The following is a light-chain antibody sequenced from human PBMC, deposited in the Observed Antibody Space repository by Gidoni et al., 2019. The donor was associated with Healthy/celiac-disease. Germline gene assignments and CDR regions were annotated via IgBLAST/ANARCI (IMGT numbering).Light chain of an antibody. Sequence: EIVLTQSPGTLSLSPGERATLSCRASQSVSSSDLAWYQQKPGQAPRLLIYGASSRATGIPDRFSGSGSGTDFTLTISRLEPEDFAVYYCQQYGSSPPLAFGPGTKVDIK. J-gene: IGKJ3*01. V-gene: IGKV3-20*01. CDR1: QSVSSSD. CDR2: GAS. CDR3: QQYGSSPPLA.